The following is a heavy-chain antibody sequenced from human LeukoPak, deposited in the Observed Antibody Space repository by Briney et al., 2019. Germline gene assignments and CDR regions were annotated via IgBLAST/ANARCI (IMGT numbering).Heavy chain of an antibody. Sequence: ASVTVSCKASGYTFTGYYMHWVRQAPGQGLEWMGRINPNSGGTNYAQKFQGRVTMTRDTSISTAYMELSRLRSDDTAVYYCARGVVQDIAGLSYGMDVWGQGTTVTVSS. V-gene: IGHV1-2*06. CDR2: INPNSGGT. CDR3: ARGVVQDIAGLSYGMDV. CDR1: GYTFTGYY. D-gene: IGHD2-15*01. J-gene: IGHJ6*02.